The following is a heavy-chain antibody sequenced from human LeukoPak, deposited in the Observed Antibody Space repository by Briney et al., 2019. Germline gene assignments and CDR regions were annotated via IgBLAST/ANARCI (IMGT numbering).Heavy chain of an antibody. CDR2: ISGSGGST. V-gene: IGHV3-23*01. Sequence: GGSLRLSCAASGFTFNSYAMTWVRQAPGKGPVWVSVISGSGGSTYYADSVKGRFTISRDNSKNTLYLQMNSLRAGDTAVYYCARSVVTFYYYYYMDVWGKGTEVTISS. CDR1: GFTFNSYA. J-gene: IGHJ6*03. D-gene: IGHD3-22*01. CDR3: ARSVVTFYYYYYMDV.